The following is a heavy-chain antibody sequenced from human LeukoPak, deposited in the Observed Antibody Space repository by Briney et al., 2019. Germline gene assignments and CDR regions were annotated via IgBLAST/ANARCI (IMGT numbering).Heavy chain of an antibody. J-gene: IGHJ4*02. CDR1: GVSISSGSYY. V-gene: IGHV4-61*02. D-gene: IGHD3-9*01. CDR3: AREPAYYDILTGYYWTHFDY. CDR2: IYTSGST. Sequence: SQTLSLTCTVSGVSISSGSYYWSWIRQPAGTGLEGIGRIYTSGSTNYNPSLKSRVTISVDTSKNQFSLKLSSVTAADTAVYHCAREPAYYDILTGYYWTHFDYWGQGTLVTVSS.